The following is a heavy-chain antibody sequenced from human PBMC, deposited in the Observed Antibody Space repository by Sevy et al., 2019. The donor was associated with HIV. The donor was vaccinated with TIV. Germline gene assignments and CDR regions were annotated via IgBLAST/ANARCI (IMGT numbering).Heavy chain of an antibody. Sequence: GGSLRLSCAASGFTFSSYSMNWVRQAPGKGLEWVSYISSSSSIIYYADSVKGRFTISRDNAKNSLYLQMNSLRDEDTAVYYCARDNAGYYYYYMDVWGKGTTVTVSS. J-gene: IGHJ6*03. CDR1: GFTFSSYS. D-gene: IGHD2-8*01. CDR2: ISSSSSII. V-gene: IGHV3-48*02. CDR3: ARDNAGYYYYYMDV.